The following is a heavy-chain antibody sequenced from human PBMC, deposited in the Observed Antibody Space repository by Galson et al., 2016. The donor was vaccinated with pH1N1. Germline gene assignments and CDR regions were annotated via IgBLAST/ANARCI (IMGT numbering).Heavy chain of an antibody. J-gene: IGHJ4*02. Sequence: SVKVSCKASGYSVTRYYMHWVRQAPGQGLEWMGIIDPSDGTTTYSQKFRGRITMTRDTTTNSVYMELSSLTSDDTAVYYCARRYYFDYWGQGTLITVSS. V-gene: IGHV1-46*01. CDR2: IDPSDGTT. CDR1: GYSVTRYY. CDR3: ARRYYFDY.